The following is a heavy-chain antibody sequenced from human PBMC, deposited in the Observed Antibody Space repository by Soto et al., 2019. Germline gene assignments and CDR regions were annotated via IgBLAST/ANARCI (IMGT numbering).Heavy chain of an antibody. V-gene: IGHV3-23*01. Sequence: PGWSLRLSCVASGVAFSDSAMGWVRQAPGKGPEWVSTISENIAYTYYADSVKGRFSISRDNSKNTVYLQMNSLKAEDTAIYYCANYQRQPGGFEYWGQGTLVTVSS. D-gene: IGHD1-1*01. CDR2: ISENIAYT. J-gene: IGHJ4*02. CDR3: ANYQRQPGGFEY. CDR1: GVAFSDSA.